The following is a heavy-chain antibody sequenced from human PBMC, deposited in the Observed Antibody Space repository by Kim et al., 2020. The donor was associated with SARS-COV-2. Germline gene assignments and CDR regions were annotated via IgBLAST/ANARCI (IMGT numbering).Heavy chain of an antibody. Sequence: ASVKVSCKASGYTFTSYYMHWVRQAPGQGLEWMGIINPSGGSTSYAQKFRGRVTMTRDTSTSTVYMELSRLQSEDTAVYYCARRSSGYTYDNWGQGTLVTVSS. CDR3: ARRSSGYTYDN. CDR1: GYTFTSYY. V-gene: IGHV1-46*01. J-gene: IGHJ4*02. CDR2: INPSGGST. D-gene: IGHD5-18*01.